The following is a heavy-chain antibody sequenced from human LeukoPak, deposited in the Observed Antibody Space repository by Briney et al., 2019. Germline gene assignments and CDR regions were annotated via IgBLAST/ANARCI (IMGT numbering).Heavy chain of an antibody. D-gene: IGHD6-13*01. CDR1: GGTFSSYA. Sequence: SVEVSCKASGGTFSSYAISWVRQAPGQGLEWMGGIIPIFGTANYAQKFQGRVTITADESTSTAYMELSSLRSEDTAVYYCARENPKTRAGYSSSWYESAFDYWGQGTLVTVSS. J-gene: IGHJ4*02. V-gene: IGHV1-69*13. CDR2: IIPIFGTA. CDR3: ARENPKTRAGYSSSWYESAFDY.